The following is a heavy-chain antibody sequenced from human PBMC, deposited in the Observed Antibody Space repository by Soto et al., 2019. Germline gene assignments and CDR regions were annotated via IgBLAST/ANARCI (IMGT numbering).Heavy chain of an antibody. CDR3: ARGLYPADY. CDR1: GGSISSYF. Sequence: PSETLSLTCAVSGGSISSYFWSWIRQPPGKGLEWIGYIHHSGNTNQNPSLKSRVTISIDTSKNQFSLKLSSVTAADTAVYYCARGLYPADYWGQGTRVTVSS. CDR2: IHHSGNT. V-gene: IGHV4-59*01. D-gene: IGHD2-15*01. J-gene: IGHJ4*02.